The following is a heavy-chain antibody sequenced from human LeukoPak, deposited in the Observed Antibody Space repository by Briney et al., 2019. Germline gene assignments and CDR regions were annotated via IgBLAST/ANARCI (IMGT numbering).Heavy chain of an antibody. CDR3: ARSYYYDTYGRVDY. V-gene: IGHV3-30*04. CDR1: GFTFSGYA. Sequence: GGSLRLSCTASGFTFSGYAMHWVRQAPGKGLQWVSVISYDGRNKHYADSVKGRLTISRVNPKNTLYLQMNSLRTEDTAVYYCARSYYYDTYGRVDYWGQGTLVTVSS. CDR2: ISYDGRNK. D-gene: IGHD3-22*01. J-gene: IGHJ4*02.